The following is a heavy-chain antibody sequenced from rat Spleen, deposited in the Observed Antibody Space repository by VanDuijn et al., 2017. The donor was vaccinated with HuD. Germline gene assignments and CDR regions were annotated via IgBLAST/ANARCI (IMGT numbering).Heavy chain of an antibody. Sequence: EVQLVESGGGLVQPGRSLKLSCAASGFTFNYYYMAWVRQAPKKGLEWVASISYDVSNTYYRDSVKGRFTISRDNAKSTLYLQMDSLRSKDTATYYCLRLNYGRDYWGQGVMVTVSS. J-gene: IGHJ2*01. CDR2: ISYDVSNT. CDR1: GFTFNYYY. D-gene: IGHD1-11*01. CDR3: LRLNYGRDY. V-gene: IGHV5-7*01.